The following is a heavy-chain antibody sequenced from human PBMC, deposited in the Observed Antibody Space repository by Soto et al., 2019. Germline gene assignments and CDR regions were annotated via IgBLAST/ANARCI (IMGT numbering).Heavy chain of an antibody. CDR3: AKVSGYSSSWYFHYYYGMDV. CDR1: GFTFSSYG. D-gene: IGHD6-13*01. J-gene: IGHJ6*02. Sequence: LKISCAASGFTFSSYGMHWVRQAPGKGLEWVAVISYDGSNKYYADSVKGRFTISRDNSKNTLYLQMNSLRAEDTAVYYCAKVSGYSSSWYFHYYYGMDVWGQGTTVTVSS. V-gene: IGHV3-30*18. CDR2: ISYDGSNK.